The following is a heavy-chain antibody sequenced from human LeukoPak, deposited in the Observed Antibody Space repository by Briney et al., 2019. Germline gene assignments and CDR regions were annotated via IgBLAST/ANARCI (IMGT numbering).Heavy chain of an antibody. Sequence: SETLSLTCAVSGYSISSSYYWGWIRQPPGKGLDWIGSISHSGSTYYNPSLRSRVTISIDTSKNQFSLRLNSVTATDTAVYYCARVGGYSYGNYYFNYWGQGTLVTVSS. CDR1: GYSISSSYY. CDR3: ARVGGYSYGNYYFNY. CDR2: ISHSGST. D-gene: IGHD5-18*01. J-gene: IGHJ4*02. V-gene: IGHV4-38-2*01.